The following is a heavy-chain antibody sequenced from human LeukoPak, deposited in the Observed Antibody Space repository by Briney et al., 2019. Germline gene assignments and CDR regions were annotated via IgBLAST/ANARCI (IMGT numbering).Heavy chain of an antibody. J-gene: IGHJ4*02. CDR1: GDSISGGTFY. CDR3: AGRVGATIWTGLHF. Sequence: SETLPLTCTVSGDSISGGTFYWGWVRQPPGQGLEWIGSIHFNGNTYYNPSLKSPVTISVDMPKNQFSLNLSSVTVADTAVYYCAGRVGATIWTGLHFWGQGILVTVSS. V-gene: IGHV4-39*01. CDR2: IHFNGNT. D-gene: IGHD1-26*01.